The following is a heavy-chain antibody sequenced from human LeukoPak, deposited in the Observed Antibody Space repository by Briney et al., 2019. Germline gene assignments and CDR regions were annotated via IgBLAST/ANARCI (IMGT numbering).Heavy chain of an antibody. CDR1: GFILRSHA. CDR2: ISDNGGST. J-gene: IGHJ4*02. Sequence: GGSLRLSCSASGFILRSHAMHWVRQAPGKGLEYVSRISDNGGSTYYADSVKGRFTISRDNSKNTLYLQMSSLRAVDTAAYYCVKDNEAGGSPFDRWGQGTLVTVSS. CDR3: VKDNEAGGSPFDR. D-gene: IGHD1-1*01. V-gene: IGHV3-64D*06.